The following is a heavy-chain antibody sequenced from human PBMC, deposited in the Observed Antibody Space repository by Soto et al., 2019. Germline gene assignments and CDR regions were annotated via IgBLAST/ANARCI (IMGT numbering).Heavy chain of an antibody. D-gene: IGHD3-22*01. J-gene: IGHJ4*02. Sequence: EVHLVESGGGLVQPGGSLRLSCAASGFIFSSYGMNWVRQAPGKGLEWVSFISSSSSTIYYADSVKGRFTISRDNAKNSLYLQMNSLRDEDPAVYYCARDVGYYYDSSGYYRFDYWGQGTLVTVSS. CDR2: ISSSSSTI. CDR3: ARDVGYYYDSSGYYRFDY. CDR1: GFIFSSYG. V-gene: IGHV3-48*02.